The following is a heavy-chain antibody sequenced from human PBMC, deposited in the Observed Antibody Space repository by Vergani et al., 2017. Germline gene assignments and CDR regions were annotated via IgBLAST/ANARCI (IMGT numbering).Heavy chain of an antibody. V-gene: IGHV1-58*02. J-gene: IGHJ4*02. CDR3: AKDVGGELPWYFDY. Sequence: QMQLVQSRPEVKKPGTSVKVSCKASGFTFTSSAMQWVRQARGQRLEWIGWIVVGSGNTNYAQKFQERVTITRDMSTSTAYMELSSLRSEDTAVYYCAKDVGGELPWYFDYWGQGTLVTVSS. CDR1: GFTFTSSA. D-gene: IGHD4-23*01. CDR2: IVVGSGNT.